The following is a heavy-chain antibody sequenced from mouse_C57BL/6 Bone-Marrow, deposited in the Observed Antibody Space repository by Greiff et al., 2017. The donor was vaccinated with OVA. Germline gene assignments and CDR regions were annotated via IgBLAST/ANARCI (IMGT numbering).Heavy chain of an antibody. J-gene: IGHJ4*01. CDR2: INPNNGGT. CDR1: GYTFTDYY. V-gene: IGHV1-26*01. D-gene: IGHD2-4*01. CDR3: ARQPIYYENYAMDY. Sequence: VQLQQSGPELVKPGASVKISCKASGYTFTDYYMNWVKQSHGKSLEWIGDINPNNGGTSYNQKFKGKATLTVDKSSSTAYMELLSLTSEDSAVYYCARQPIYYENYAMDYWGQGTSVTVSS.